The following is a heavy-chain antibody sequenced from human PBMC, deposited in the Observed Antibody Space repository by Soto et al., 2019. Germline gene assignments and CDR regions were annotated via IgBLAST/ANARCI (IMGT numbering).Heavy chain of an antibody. J-gene: IGHJ4*02. V-gene: IGHV1-2*02. Sequence: GASAKVSCTTSGYTFTDYYMHWVRQAPGQGLEWMGWINPNTGTTSYALRSQGRVTMTTDPSISTAYMKLSGLTPDDPAVNYCAKEEGDIVQMVYALLWYWRQGTLVTVSS. CDR1: GYTFTDYY. CDR2: INPNTGTT. D-gene: IGHD2-8*01. CDR3: AKEEGDIVQMVYALLWY.